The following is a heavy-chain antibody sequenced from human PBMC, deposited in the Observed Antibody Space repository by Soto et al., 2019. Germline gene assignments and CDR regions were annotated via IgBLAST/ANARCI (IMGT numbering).Heavy chain of an antibody. CDR3: AGGLYNWNGHYYCYGMDV. V-gene: IGHV1-3*01. J-gene: IGHJ6*02. D-gene: IGHD1-20*01. CDR1: GYTFTSYA. Sequence: QVQLVQSGAEVKKPGASVKVSCKASGYTFTSYAMHWVRQAPGQRLEWMGWINAGNGNTKYSQKFQGRVTITRDTSESTAYMELSSVRSDDTAVYYCAGGLYNWNGHYYCYGMDVWGQGTTVTVSS. CDR2: INAGNGNT.